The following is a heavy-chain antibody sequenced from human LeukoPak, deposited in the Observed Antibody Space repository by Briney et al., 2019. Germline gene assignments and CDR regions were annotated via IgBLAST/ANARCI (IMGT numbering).Heavy chain of an antibody. J-gene: IGHJ3*02. CDR2: INHSGST. CDR1: GGSFSGYC. D-gene: IGHD4-23*01. CDR3: ARVEVVTPDDAFDI. V-gene: IGHV4-34*01. Sequence: SETLSLTCAVYGGSFSGYCWSWIRQPPGKGLEWIGEINHSGSTNYNPSLKSRVTISVDTSKNQFSLKLSSVTAADTAVYYCARVEVVTPDDAFDIWGQGTMVTVSS.